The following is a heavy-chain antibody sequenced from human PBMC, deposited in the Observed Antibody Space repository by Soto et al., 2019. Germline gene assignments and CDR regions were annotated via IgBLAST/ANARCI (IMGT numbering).Heavy chain of an antibody. CDR1: GGSFSGYY. J-gene: IGHJ5*02. CDR3: ARARRARWWFDP. Sequence: SATLSLTCAVYGGSFSGYYWSWIRQPPGKGLEWIGEINHSGSTNYNPSLKSRVTISVDTSKNRFSLKLSSVTAADTAVYYCARARRARWWFDPWGQGTLVTVSS. CDR2: INHSGST. D-gene: IGHD1-1*01. V-gene: IGHV4-34*01.